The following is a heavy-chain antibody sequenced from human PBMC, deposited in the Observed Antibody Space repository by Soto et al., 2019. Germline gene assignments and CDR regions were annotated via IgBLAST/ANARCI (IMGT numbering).Heavy chain of an antibody. CDR2: ITNSGDST. CDR3: AKTWFGSITTDY. Sequence: EVRLLESGGGWVQPGGSLRLSCAASGFTFSTYALSWVRQAPGKGLEWVSAITNSGDSTYYADSVKGRFTISRDNSKNTPYLQMSSLRAEATAVYYCAKTWFGSITTDYWGQGTLVTVSS. J-gene: IGHJ4*02. D-gene: IGHD3-10*01. CDR1: GFTFSTYA. V-gene: IGHV3-23*01.